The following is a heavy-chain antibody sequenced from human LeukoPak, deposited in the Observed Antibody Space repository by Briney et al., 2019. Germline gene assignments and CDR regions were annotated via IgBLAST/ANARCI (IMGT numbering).Heavy chain of an antibody. CDR1: GYTFTGFY. V-gene: IGHV1-2*02. J-gene: IGHJ4*02. CDR2: INPHSGGT. D-gene: IGHD1-26*01. CDR3: ATERGIVGASVGFDY. Sequence: ASVKVSCKASGYTFTGFYMHWVRQAPGQGLEWVGWINPHSGGTNYAQKFQGRVSMTRDTSISTAYMELSRPKSDDTAVYYCATERGIVGASVGFDYWGQGTLVTVSS.